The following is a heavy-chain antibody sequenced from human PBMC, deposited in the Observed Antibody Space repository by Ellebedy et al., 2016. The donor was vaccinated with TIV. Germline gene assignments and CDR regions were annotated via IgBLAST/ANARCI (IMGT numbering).Heavy chain of an antibody. CDR1: GFTFSRSW. CDR2: IKPDGSES. Sequence: PGGSLRLSCAASGFTFSRSWMSWVRQAPGKGLEWVASIKPDGSESSCVDSVKGRFTISRDNSKDTLSLQMNSLRAEDTAVYYCAKLAGIHPWYFDHWGQGTLVPVSS. CDR3: AKLAGIHPWYFDH. J-gene: IGHJ4*02. D-gene: IGHD2-15*01. V-gene: IGHV3-7*03.